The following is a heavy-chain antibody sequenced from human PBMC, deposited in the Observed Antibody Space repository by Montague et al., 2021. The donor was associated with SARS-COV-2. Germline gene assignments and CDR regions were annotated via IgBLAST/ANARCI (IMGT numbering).Heavy chain of an antibody. J-gene: IGHJ5*02. D-gene: IGHD6-19*01. CDR1: GNSINTDNW. CDR2: IYHTGST. CDR3: AGKGSGWLDLAH. Sequence: SETLSLTCVVSGNSINTDNWWTWVRLPPRKVLEWVGKIYHTGSTKYKPSLKSRVSMSVEKYWNQSSMRLTSVTAADTAIYYWAGKGSGWLDLAHWGQGTLVTVSS. V-gene: IGHV4-4*02.